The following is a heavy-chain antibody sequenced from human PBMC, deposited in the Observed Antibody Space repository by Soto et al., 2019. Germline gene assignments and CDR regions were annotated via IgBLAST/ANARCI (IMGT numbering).Heavy chain of an antibody. J-gene: IGHJ6*02. CDR1: GGTFSSYA. Sequence: QVQLVQSGAEVKKPGSSVKVSCKASGGTFSSYAISWVRQAPGQGLEWMGGLIPISDTTNYAQKFQGRVTITADDSTSTAYMELGSRRSEDTAVYYCARSQGSSTSLEIYYYYYYGMDVWGQGTTVTVSS. D-gene: IGHD2-2*01. CDR2: LIPISDTT. CDR3: ARSQGSSTSLEIYYYYYYGMDV. V-gene: IGHV1-69*01.